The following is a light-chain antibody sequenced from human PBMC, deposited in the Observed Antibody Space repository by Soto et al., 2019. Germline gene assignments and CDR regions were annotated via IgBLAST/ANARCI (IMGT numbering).Light chain of an antibody. CDR1: QSLTSSY. CDR3: QQSINTPLT. Sequence: PQSTATLSVSPGGRATLSCRASQSLTSSYLAWYQQKPGQAPSLLIYGASTRPTGIPARFSGSGSEAQFALTINSLQPEDFAIYYCQQSINTPLTFGQGTKV. J-gene: IGKJ1*01. V-gene: IGKV3D-7*01. CDR2: GAS.